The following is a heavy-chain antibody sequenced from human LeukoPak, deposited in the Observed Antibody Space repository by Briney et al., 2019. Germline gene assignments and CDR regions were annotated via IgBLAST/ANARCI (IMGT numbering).Heavy chain of an antibody. Sequence: ASVKVSCKASGDSFSTHYMHWVRQAPGQGLEWMGILNPSGGSTKYAQKLQDRVTVTRDTSTSTVYMELSNLRSEDTAVYYCARDQSGEWELLSGWWFDPWGQGTLITVSS. J-gene: IGHJ5*02. CDR2: LNPSGGST. CDR3: ARDQSGEWELLSGWWFDP. D-gene: IGHD1-26*01. V-gene: IGHV1-46*01. CDR1: GDSFSTHY.